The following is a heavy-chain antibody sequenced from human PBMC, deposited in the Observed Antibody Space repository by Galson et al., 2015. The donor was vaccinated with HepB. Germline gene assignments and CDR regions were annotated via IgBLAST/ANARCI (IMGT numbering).Heavy chain of an antibody. CDR1: GYSISSGYY. J-gene: IGHJ5*02. V-gene: IGHV4-38-2*02. Sequence: ETLSLTCTVSGYSISSGYYWAWIRQPPGTGLEWIGSMFHSGSTYYNPSLKSRVTISLDTSKNQFSLKLSSVTAADTAVYYCARVLSGSYYSWFDPWGQGTLVTVSS. CDR3: ARVLSGSYYSWFDP. D-gene: IGHD1-26*01. CDR2: MFHSGST.